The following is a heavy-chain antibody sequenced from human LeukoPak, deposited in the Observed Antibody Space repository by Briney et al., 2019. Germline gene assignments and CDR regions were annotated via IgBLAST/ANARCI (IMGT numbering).Heavy chain of an antibody. CDR2: ISSSGSTI. CDR3: AELGITMIGGG. Sequence: GESLRLSCAASGVTFSSYERNWVRQAPGKGLEWVSYISSSGSTIYYAASVKRGFTISRDNANNSLYLLMNILRAEETAVYYCAELGITMIGGGWGKAGTVTISS. D-gene: IGHD3-10*02. CDR1: GVTFSSYE. V-gene: IGHV3-48*03. J-gene: IGHJ6*04.